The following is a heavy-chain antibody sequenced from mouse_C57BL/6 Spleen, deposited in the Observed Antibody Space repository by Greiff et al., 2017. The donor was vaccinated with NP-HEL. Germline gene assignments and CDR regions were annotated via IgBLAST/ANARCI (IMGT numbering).Heavy chain of an antibody. V-gene: IGHV1-15*01. D-gene: IGHD1-1*01. CDR2: IDPETGGT. CDR1: GYTFTDYE. J-gene: IGHJ4*01. Sequence: QVQLQQSGAELVRPGASVTLSCKASGYTFTDYEMHWVKQTPVHGLEWIGAIDPETGGTAYNQKFKGKAILTADKSSSTAYMELRSLTSEDSAVYYCTRSGIYGYDAMDYWGQGTSVTVSS. CDR3: TRSGIYGYDAMDY.